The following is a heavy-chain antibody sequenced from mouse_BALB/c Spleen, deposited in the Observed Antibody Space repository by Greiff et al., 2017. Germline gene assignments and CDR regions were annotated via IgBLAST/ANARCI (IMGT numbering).Heavy chain of an antibody. Sequence: QVQLKQSGPGLVAPSQSLSITCTVSGFSLTSYGVHWVRQPPGKGLEWLGVIWAGGSTNYNSALMSRLSISKDNSKSQVFLKMNSLQTDDTAMYYCARDKYGNYVRAMDYWGQGTSVTVSS. J-gene: IGHJ4*01. CDR3: ARDKYGNYVRAMDY. V-gene: IGHV2-9*02. D-gene: IGHD2-10*02. CDR2: IWAGGST. CDR1: GFSLTSYG.